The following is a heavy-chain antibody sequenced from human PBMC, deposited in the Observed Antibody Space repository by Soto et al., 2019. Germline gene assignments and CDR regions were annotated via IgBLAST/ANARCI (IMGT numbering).Heavy chain of an antibody. CDR3: AKVIVEWELRNAFDC. Sequence: EVQLLESGGGLVQPGGSLRLSCAASGFSFSSYAMGWVRQAPGKGLEGVSGTRGRGGTTYYADSVKGRFTISRDNSKNARYLRVESVRAEDTAIYYAAKVIVEWELRNAFDCGGEGTRVTVCS. D-gene: IGHD1-26*01. V-gene: IGHV3-23*01. CDR1: GFSFSSYA. J-gene: IGHJ4*02. CDR2: TRGRGGTT.